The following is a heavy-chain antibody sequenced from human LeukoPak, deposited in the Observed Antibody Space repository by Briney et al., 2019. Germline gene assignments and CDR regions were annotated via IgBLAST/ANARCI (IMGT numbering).Heavy chain of an antibody. Sequence: SETLSLTCTVSGGSISSGDYYWSCIRQPPGKGLEWIGYIYYSVSTYYNPYLKSRVTISVDTSKNQFSLKLSSVTAADTAVYYCARGSIAARPGIDYWGQGTLVTVSS. CDR1: GGSISSGDYY. D-gene: IGHD6-6*01. CDR2: IYYSVST. V-gene: IGHV4-30-4*08. J-gene: IGHJ4*02. CDR3: ARGSIAARPGIDY.